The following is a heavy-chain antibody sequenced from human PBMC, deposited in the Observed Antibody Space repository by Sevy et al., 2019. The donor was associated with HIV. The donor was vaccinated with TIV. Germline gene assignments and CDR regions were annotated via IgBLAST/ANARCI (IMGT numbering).Heavy chain of an antibody. CDR1: GFTFSNYW. CDR2: IKKDGTEK. V-gene: IGHV3-7*03. CDR3: ARDCSSTTCLWGLDF. Sequence: GSLRLSCAASGFTFSNYWMSWVRQAPGKGLEWVATIKKDGTEKYYVDSVRGRFTMSRENAKNSLYLQMNGLRVEDTALYYCARDCSSTTCLWGLDFWGQGTTVTVSS. J-gene: IGHJ6*02. D-gene: IGHD2-2*01.